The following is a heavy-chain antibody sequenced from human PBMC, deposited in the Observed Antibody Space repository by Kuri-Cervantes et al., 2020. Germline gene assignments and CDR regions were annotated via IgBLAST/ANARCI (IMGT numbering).Heavy chain of an antibody. J-gene: IGHJ6*02. Sequence: ASVKVSCKVSGYTLTELSMHWVRQAPGKGLEWMGGFDPEDGETIYAQKFQGRVTMTEDTSTDTAYMELSSLRSEDTAVYYCAKKIAAAGHMEIYYYYGMDVWGQGTTVTVSS. CDR3: AKKIAAAGHMEIYYYYGMDV. CDR1: GYTLTELS. V-gene: IGHV1-24*01. CDR2: FDPEDGET. D-gene: IGHD6-13*01.